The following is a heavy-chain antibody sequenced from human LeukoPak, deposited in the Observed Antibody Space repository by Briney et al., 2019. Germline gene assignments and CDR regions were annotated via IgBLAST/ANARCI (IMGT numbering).Heavy chain of an antibody. Sequence: SVKVSCKASGGTFSNYAINWMRQAPGQGLEWLGGIITNFGTTNYAQKYQGRVTITADESTSTAYMELSSLRSEDTAVYYCARGWVAAAGNYYYYGMDVWGQGTTVTVSS. D-gene: IGHD6-13*01. CDR3: ARGWVAAAGNYYYYGMDV. CDR2: IITNFGTT. CDR1: GGTFSNYA. J-gene: IGHJ6*02. V-gene: IGHV1-69*13.